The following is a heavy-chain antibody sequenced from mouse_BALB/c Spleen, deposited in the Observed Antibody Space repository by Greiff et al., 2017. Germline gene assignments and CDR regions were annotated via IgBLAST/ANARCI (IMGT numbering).Heavy chain of an antibody. D-gene: IGHD1-1*01. J-gene: IGHJ2*01. Sequence: VMLVESGAELAKPGASVKMSCKASGYTFTSYWMHWVKQRPGQGLEWIGYINPSTGYTEYNQKFKDKATLTADKSSSTAYMQLSSLTSEDSAVYYCARGFNYYGSSFDYWGQGTTLTVSS. CDR3: ARGFNYYGSSFDY. CDR2: INPSTGYT. CDR1: GYTFTSYW. V-gene: IGHV1-7*01.